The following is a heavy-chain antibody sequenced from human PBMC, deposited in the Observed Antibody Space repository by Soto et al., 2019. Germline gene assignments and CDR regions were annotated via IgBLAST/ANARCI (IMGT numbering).Heavy chain of an antibody. D-gene: IGHD3-3*01. CDR2: IYWDDDK. Sequence: GSGPTLVNPTQTLTLTCTFSGFSLSTSGVGVGWIRQPPGKALEWLALIYWDDDKRYSPSLKSRLTITKDTSKNQVVLTMTNMDPVDTATYYCARDITIFSGYYYYMDVWGKGTTVTVSS. V-gene: IGHV2-5*02. J-gene: IGHJ6*03. CDR1: GFSLSTSGVG. CDR3: ARDITIFSGYYYYMDV.